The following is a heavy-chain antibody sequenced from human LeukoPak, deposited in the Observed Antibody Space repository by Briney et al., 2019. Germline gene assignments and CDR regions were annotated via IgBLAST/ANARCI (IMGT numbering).Heavy chain of an antibody. CDR3: ARWPPADPDDILTGWAI. D-gene: IGHD3-9*01. V-gene: IGHV1-18*01. CDR2: ISAYNGNT. J-gene: IGHJ3*02. Sequence: ASVKVSCKASGFTFTSFGFSWVRQAPGQGLEWMGWISAYNGNTNYAQNLQGRVTMTTDASTSTVYMELRSLRSDDTAMYYCARWPPADPDDILTGWAIWGQGTMVTVSS. CDR1: GFTFTSFG.